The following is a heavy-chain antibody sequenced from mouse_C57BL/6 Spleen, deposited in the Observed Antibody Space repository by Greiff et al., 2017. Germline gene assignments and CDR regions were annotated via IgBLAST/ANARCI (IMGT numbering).Heavy chain of an antibody. CDR2: ISSGSSTI. Sequence: EVQRVQSVGCFVIPGLSLRLCCPASGFTFSDYGMHWVRQAPEKGLEWVAYISSGSSTIYYADTVQGRFTISRDTAKNTLFLQMTSLRSEDTAMYDRRSLEYFHARGT. V-gene: IGHV5-17*01. CDR1: GFTFSDYG. CDR3: RSLEYFHA. J-gene: IGHJ1*03.